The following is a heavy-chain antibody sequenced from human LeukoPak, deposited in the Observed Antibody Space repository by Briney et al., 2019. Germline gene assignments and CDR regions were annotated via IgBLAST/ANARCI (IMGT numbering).Heavy chain of an antibody. D-gene: IGHD3-10*01. Sequence: GTSVKVSFKASGFTFTSSAVQWVRQARGQRLEWIGWIVVGSGNTNYAQKFQERVTITRDMSTSTAYMELSSLRSEDTAVYYCAAGRAVGEFRYYYYYGMDVWGQGTTVTVSS. CDR2: IVVGSGNT. CDR3: AAGRAVGEFRYYYYYGMDV. J-gene: IGHJ6*02. CDR1: GFTFTSSA. V-gene: IGHV1-58*01.